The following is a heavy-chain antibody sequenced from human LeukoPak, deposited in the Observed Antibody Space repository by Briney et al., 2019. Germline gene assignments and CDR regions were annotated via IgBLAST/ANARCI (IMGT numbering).Heavy chain of an antibody. CDR2: ISGSGSTT. Sequence: PGGSLRLSCAASGLIFSTYAMSWVRQAPGKGLEWVSTISGSGSTTYYADSVKGRFTISRDNSKNTLYLQMNSLRVEDAAVYFCARGGITYYDSSGYYSGFDFWGQGTLVTVSS. D-gene: IGHD3-22*01. V-gene: IGHV3-23*01. CDR3: ARGGITYYDSSGYYSGFDF. CDR1: GLIFSTYA. J-gene: IGHJ4*02.